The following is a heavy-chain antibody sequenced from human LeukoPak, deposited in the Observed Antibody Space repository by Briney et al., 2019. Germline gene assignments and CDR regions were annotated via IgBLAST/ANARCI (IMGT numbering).Heavy chain of an antibody. D-gene: IGHD3-10*01. J-gene: IGHJ4*02. CDR2: ISYDGSNK. Sequence: GRSLRLSCAASGFTFSSYAMHWVRQAPGKGLEWVAVISYDGSNKYYADSVKGRSTISRDNSKNTLYLQMNSLRAEDTAVYYCARSPNPSITMVRGVILTPFGYWGQGTLVTVSS. CDR1: GFTFSSYA. V-gene: IGHV3-30*04. CDR3: ARSPNPSITMVRGVILTPFGY.